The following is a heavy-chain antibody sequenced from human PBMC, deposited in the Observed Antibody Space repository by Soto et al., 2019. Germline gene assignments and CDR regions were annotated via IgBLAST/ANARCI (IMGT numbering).Heavy chain of an antibody. V-gene: IGHV3-23*01. Sequence: PGGSLRLSCAASGFTFSTYAMNWVRQAPGKGLEWVSAISANGAYTYYADSVKGQFTISRDNSVNALYLQMNSVRIEDTAVYYCAHPRGYGVFDAYDIWGQGTMVTVSS. D-gene: IGHD2-8*01. CDR1: GFTFSTYA. CDR2: ISANGAYT. J-gene: IGHJ3*02. CDR3: AHPRGYGVFDAYDI.